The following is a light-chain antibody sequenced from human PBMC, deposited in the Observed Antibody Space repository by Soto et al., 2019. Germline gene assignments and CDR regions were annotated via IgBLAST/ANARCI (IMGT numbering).Light chain of an antibody. Sequence: VLTQSPGTLSLSPGERATLSCRASQNIRGNELAWYQQKPGQPPRLLIYRGSSRATGIPDRFSGRGSGTDFTLTISRLEPEDFAVYYCQDYGTSAPWTFGQGTTVEIK. CDR1: QNIRGNE. J-gene: IGKJ1*01. V-gene: IGKV3-20*01. CDR2: RGS. CDR3: QDYGTSAPWT.